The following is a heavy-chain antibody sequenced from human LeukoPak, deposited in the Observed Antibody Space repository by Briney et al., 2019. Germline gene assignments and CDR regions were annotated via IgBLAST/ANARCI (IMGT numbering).Heavy chain of an antibody. D-gene: IGHD1-1*01. V-gene: IGHV3-15*01. CDR2: IKNKRSGGTT. CDR3: TTGQATTSHDGY. J-gene: IGHJ4*02. CDR1: GFTFSSAW. Sequence: GGSLRLSCAASGFTFSSAWMNWVRQAPGKGLEWVGRIKNKRSGGTTDYAAPVQGRFTISRDDSGNTLYLQMNSLRTEDTAVYYCTTGQATTSHDGYWGQGTPVIVSS.